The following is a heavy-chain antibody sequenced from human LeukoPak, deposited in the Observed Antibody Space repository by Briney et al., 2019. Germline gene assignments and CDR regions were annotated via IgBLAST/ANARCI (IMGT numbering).Heavy chain of an antibody. J-gene: IGHJ4*02. CDR1: GFTFSSYA. D-gene: IGHD5-24*01. Sequence: GGSLRLSCAASGFTFSSYAMHWVRQAPGKGLEWVAVISYDGSNKYYADSVKGRFTISRDNSKNTLYLQMNSLRAEDTAVYYCAREFGHNRWYFDYWGQGALDTVSS. V-gene: IGHV3-30-3*01. CDR2: ISYDGSNK. CDR3: AREFGHNRWYFDY.